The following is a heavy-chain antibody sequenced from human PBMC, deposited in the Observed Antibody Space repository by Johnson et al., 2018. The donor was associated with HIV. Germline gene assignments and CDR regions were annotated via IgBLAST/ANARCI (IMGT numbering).Heavy chain of an antibody. CDR1: GFTFSSYA. V-gene: IGHV3-30*04. Sequence: QVLLVESGGGVVQPGRSLRLSCAASGFTFSSYAMHWVRQAPGKGLEWVAVISYDGSNKYYADSVKGRFTISRDNSKNTLYLQMNSLRAEDTAVYYCARDNWNEDIWGQGTMVTVSP. CDR3: ARDNWNEDI. J-gene: IGHJ3*02. D-gene: IGHD1-20*01. CDR2: ISYDGSNK.